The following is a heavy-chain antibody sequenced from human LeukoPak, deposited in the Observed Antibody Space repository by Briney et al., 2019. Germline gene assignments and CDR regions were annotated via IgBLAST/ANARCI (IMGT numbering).Heavy chain of an antibody. Sequence: GGSLRLSCAASGFTFSTYAMSWVRQAPGKGLEWVSGISGSGGSTFYADSVKGRFTISRDNSKNTLYLQMNSLRAEDTAVYYCAKDRAYYSDSSGYYLVRAYDYWGQGTLVTVSS. CDR2: ISGSGGST. D-gene: IGHD3-22*01. J-gene: IGHJ4*02. CDR1: GFTFSTYA. CDR3: AKDRAYYSDSSGYYLVRAYDY. V-gene: IGHV3-23*01.